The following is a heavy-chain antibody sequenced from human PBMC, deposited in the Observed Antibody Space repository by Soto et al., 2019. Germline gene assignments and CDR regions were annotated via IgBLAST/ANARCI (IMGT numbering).Heavy chain of an antibody. CDR1: GGTFSSYA. J-gene: IGHJ6*02. CDR2: IIPIFGTA. V-gene: IGHV1-69*12. D-gene: IGHD2-2*01. CDR3: ARDLNCSSTGCDAPYYGMDV. Sequence: QVQLVQSGAEVKKPGSSVKVSCKASGGTFSSYAISWVRQAPGQGLEWMGGIIPIFGTANYAQKFQGRVTITADESTSTAYMELSSLRSEDSALYYCARDLNCSSTGCDAPYYGMDVWGQGTTVTVSS.